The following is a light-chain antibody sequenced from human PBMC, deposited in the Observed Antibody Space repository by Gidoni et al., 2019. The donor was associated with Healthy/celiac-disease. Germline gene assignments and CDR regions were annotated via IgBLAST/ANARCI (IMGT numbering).Light chain of an antibody. V-gene: IGKV1-39*01. CDR3: QHSYSTPRT. CDR2: AAS. J-gene: IGKJ1*01. Sequence: DIQMTQSPSSLSASVGDRVTITCRASQSISSYLNWYQQQPGKAPKILLYAASSLHSGVHSRVSGMGSGIDVTLPIISLQPEDFATYYCQHSYSTPRTFGQGTKVEIK. CDR1: QSISSY.